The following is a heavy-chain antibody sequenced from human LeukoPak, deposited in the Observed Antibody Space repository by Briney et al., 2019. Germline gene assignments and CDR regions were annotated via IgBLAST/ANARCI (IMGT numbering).Heavy chain of an antibody. D-gene: IGHD2-2*01. V-gene: IGHV3-23*01. CDR1: GFTFSSYA. J-gene: IGHJ4*02. CDR2: ISGSGGST. Sequence: GGSLRLSCAASGFTFSSYAMSWVRQAPGKGLEWVSAISGSGGSTYYADSVKGRFTISRDNSKNTLYLQRNSLRAEDTAVYYCAKIRLRDIEVVPAAFDYWGQGTLVTVSS. CDR3: AKIRLRDIEVVPAAFDY.